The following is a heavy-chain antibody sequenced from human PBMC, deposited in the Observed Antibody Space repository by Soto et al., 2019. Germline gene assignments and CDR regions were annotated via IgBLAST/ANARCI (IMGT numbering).Heavy chain of an antibody. V-gene: IGHV4-59*01. Sequence: SETLSLICTVSGGSISSYYWSWIRQPPGKGLEWIGYIYYSGSTNYNPSLKSRVTISVDTSKNQFSLKLSSVTAADTAVYYCARSSFSTGTIDYWGQGTLVTVSS. D-gene: IGHD1-1*01. J-gene: IGHJ4*02. CDR2: IYYSGST. CDR1: GGSISSYY. CDR3: ARSSFSTGTIDY.